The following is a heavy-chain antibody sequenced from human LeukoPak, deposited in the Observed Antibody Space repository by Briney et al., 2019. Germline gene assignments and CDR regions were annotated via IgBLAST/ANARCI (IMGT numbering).Heavy chain of an antibody. CDR3: ARAVVVPAAILYFYMDV. V-gene: IGHV3-48*01. CDR1: GFTFSSYS. CDR2: ISSSSSTI. J-gene: IGHJ6*03. Sequence: PGGSLRLSCAASGFTFSSYSMNWVRQAPGKGLEWVSYISSSSSTIYYADSVKGRFTISRDNAKNSLYLQMNSLRAEDTAVYYCARAVVVPAAILYFYMDVWGKGTTVTVSS. D-gene: IGHD2-2*02.